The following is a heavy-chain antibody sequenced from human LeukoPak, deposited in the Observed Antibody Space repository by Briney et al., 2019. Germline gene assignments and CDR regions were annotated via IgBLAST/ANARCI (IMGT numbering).Heavy chain of an antibody. J-gene: IGHJ5*02. CDR1: GFTFSNYA. Sequence: PGGSLRLSCAASGFTFSNYAMTWVRQAPGKGLVWVSRINSDGTSTTYADSVKGRFTISRDNAKNTPYLQMNSLRAEDTAVYYCARVAQAFDWYLRKTWLDPWGQGTLVTVSS. CDR3: ARVAQAFDWYLRKTWLDP. D-gene: IGHD3-9*01. V-gene: IGHV3-74*01. CDR2: INSDGTST.